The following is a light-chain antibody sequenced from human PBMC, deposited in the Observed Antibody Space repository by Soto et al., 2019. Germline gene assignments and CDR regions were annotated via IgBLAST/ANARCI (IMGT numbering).Light chain of an antibody. CDR1: SSDVGGYNY. Sequence: QSALTQPASVSGSPGQSITISCTGTSSDVGGYNYVSWYQQHPGKAPKLIISDVSERPSGVPNRFSGSKSGNTASLTISGVQSDDEADYYCCSYAGSYTWIFGGGTKVTVL. CDR2: DVS. V-gene: IGLV2-14*01. CDR3: CSYAGSYTWI. J-gene: IGLJ3*02.